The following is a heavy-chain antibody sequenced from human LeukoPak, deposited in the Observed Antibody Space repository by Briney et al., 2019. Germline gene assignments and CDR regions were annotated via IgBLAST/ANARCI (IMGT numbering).Heavy chain of an antibody. Sequence: TSETLSLTCAVSGGSISSGGYYWSWIRQPPGKGLEWIGYIYHSGSTYYNPSLKSRVTISVDRSKNQFSLKLSSVTAADTAVYYCASLHVLRFLGSFDYWGQGTLVTVSS. CDR3: ASLHVLRFLGSFDY. J-gene: IGHJ4*02. CDR2: IYHSGST. V-gene: IGHV4-30-2*01. D-gene: IGHD3-3*01. CDR1: GGSISSGGYY.